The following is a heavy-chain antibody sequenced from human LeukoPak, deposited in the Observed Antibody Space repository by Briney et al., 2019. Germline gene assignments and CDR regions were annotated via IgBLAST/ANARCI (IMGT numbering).Heavy chain of an antibody. J-gene: IGHJ4*02. CDR2: ISGRGAGT. CDR1: GFTFSSYA. Sequence: PGGSLRLSCAASGFTFSSYAMNWVPQAPGQGLEWVSGISGRGAGTNYADSVKGRFTISRDNSKNTLYLQMNSLRAEDTAVYYCAKAYCSSTICYWNYWGQGTLVTVSS. D-gene: IGHD2-2*01. V-gene: IGHV3-23*01. CDR3: AKAYCSSTICYWNY.